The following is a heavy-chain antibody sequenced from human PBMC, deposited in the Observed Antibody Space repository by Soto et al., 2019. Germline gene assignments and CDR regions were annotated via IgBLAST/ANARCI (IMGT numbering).Heavy chain of an antibody. J-gene: IGHJ6*02. Sequence: SETLSLTCTVSGGSISRGVYYWSWIRQPPGKGLEWIGYMYNTGSTVYNPSFKSRVTISVDTSKNQFSLKLNSVTAADTAVYYCARDLWGYCGTDCYPLDVWGQGTTVTVSS. CDR2: MYNTGST. CDR3: ARDLWGYCGTDCYPLDV. V-gene: IGHV4-61*08. CDR1: GGSISRGVYY. D-gene: IGHD2-21*02.